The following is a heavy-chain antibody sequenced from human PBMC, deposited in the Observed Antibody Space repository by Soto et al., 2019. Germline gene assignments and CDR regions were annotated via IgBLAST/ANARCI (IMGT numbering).Heavy chain of an antibody. V-gene: IGHV4-59*01. J-gene: IGHJ4*02. CDR2: IYDSGST. CDR3: AREPYIAGLDY. Sequence: PSETLSLTCTVSGGSISSYYWAWIRQPPGKGLEWIGNIYDSGSTSYNPSLKSRVTISVDTSKNQFSLELSSVTAADTAVYYCAREPYIAGLDYWGQGTLVTVSS. D-gene: IGHD6-13*01. CDR1: GGSISSYY.